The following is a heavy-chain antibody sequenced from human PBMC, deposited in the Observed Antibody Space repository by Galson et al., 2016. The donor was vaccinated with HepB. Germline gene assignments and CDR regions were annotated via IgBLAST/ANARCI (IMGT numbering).Heavy chain of an antibody. D-gene: IGHD1-1*01. V-gene: IGHV3-23*01. CDR2: ISGSGGST. Sequence: SLRLSCAASGFAFSNHVMTWVRQAAGKGLGWVSSISGSGGSTFYADSVKGRFSISRDNSNNTVYLHMSGLRADDTAIYFCAKDNWDWGQGTLVTVSS. J-gene: IGHJ4*02. CDR3: AKDNWD. CDR1: GFAFSNHV.